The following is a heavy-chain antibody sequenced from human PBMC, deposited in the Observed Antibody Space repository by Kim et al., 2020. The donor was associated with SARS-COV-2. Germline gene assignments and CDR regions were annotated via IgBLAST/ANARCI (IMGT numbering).Heavy chain of an antibody. CDR2: ISSSSSYI. CDR3: ARGGGYSYGSIDY. CDR1: GFTFSSYS. D-gene: IGHD5-18*01. Sequence: GGSLRLSCAASGFTFSSYSMNWVRQAPGKGLEWVSSISSSSSYIYYADSVKGRFTISRVNAKNSLYLQMNSLRAEDTAVYYCARGGGYSYGSIDYWGQGTLVTVSS. J-gene: IGHJ4*02. V-gene: IGHV3-21*01.